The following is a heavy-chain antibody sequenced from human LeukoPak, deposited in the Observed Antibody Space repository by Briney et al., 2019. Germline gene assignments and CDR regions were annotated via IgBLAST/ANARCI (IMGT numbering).Heavy chain of an antibody. CDR2: IKSKTDDGTM. Sequence: GGSLRLSCAASGFTFSNAWRNWVRQAPGKGLEWVGRIKSKTDDGTMDYAAPVKGRFSISRDDSENTLYLQMNSLKTEDTAVYYCTTSDMYYDILTGYYADNGFDIWGQGTMVTVSS. D-gene: IGHD3-9*01. CDR1: GFTFSNAW. J-gene: IGHJ3*02. CDR3: TTSDMYYDILTGYYADNGFDI. V-gene: IGHV3-15*01.